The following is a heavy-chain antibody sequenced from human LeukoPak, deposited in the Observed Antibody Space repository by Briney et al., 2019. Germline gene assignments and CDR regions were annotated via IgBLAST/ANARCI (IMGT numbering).Heavy chain of an antibody. J-gene: IGHJ4*02. CDR1: GGPFSGYS. CDR2: VNHSGST. V-gene: IGHV4-34*01. CDR3: ARVHPRDYGSGSYYLTFDY. D-gene: IGHD3-10*01. Sequence: SETLSLTCAVHGGPFSGYSWNWIRQPPGMGLEWIGEVNHSGSTNYNPSLKSRVTISVDTSKNQFSLKLSSVTAADTAVYYCARVHPRDYGSGSYYLTFDYWGQGTLVTVSS.